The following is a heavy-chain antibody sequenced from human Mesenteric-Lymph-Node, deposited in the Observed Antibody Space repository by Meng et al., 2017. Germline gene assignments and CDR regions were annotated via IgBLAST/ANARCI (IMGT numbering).Heavy chain of an antibody. D-gene: IGHD3-9*01. J-gene: IGHJ5*02. CDR1: GFTFDDYA. CDR2: ISWNSGSI. Sequence: GGSLRLSCAASGFTFDDYAMHWVRQAPGKGLEWVSGISWNSGSIGYADSVKGRFTISRDNAKNSLYLQMNSLRAEDTALYHCARERNYDILTGYYTPNWFDPWGQGTLVTVSS. CDR3: ARERNYDILTGYYTPNWFDP. V-gene: IGHV3-9*01.